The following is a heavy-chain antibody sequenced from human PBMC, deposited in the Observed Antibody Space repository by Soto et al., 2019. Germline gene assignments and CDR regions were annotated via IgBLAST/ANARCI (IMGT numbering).Heavy chain of an antibody. Sequence: SQTLSLNCAIAGGRDSRKSAVGNWVRLSPSRGLEWLGRTYYRSQWHYEYAVFVQSRISIDPDTSKNQFSLQLNSVTPEDTAVYYCVRLVGNSWLDHWGQGTLVTVSS. CDR1: GGRDSRKSAV. V-gene: IGHV6-1*01. D-gene: IGHD3-9*01. J-gene: IGHJ4*02. CDR2: TYYRSQWHY. CDR3: VRLVGNSWLDH.